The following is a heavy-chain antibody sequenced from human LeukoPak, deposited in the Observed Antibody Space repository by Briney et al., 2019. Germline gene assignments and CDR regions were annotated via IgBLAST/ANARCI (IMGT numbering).Heavy chain of an antibody. CDR3: AKAAYDSSGYYYAGRFPDY. D-gene: IGHD3-22*01. J-gene: IGHJ4*02. V-gene: IGHV3-23*01. CDR1: GFTFSSYA. CDR2: ISGSGGST. Sequence: GGSLRLSCAASGFTFSSYAMSWVRQAPGKGLGWVSAISGSGGSTYYADSVKGRFTISRDNSKNTLYLHVNSLRAEDTAVYYCAKAAYDSSGYYYAGRFPDYWGQGTLVTVSS.